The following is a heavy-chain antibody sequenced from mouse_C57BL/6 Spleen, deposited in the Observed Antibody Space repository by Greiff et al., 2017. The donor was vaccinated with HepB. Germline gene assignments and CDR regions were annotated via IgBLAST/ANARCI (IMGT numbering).Heavy chain of an antibody. CDR3: ARVIYDGYYAHFDY. CDR1: GYTFTSYW. CDR2: IDPSDSYT. J-gene: IGHJ2*01. V-gene: IGHV1-69*01. D-gene: IGHD2-3*01. Sequence: VQLQQPGAELVMPGASVKLSCKASGYTFTSYWMHWVKQRPGQGLEWIGEIDPSDSYTNYNQKFKGKSTLTVDKSSSTAYMQLSSLTSEDSAVYYCARVIYDGYYAHFDYWGQGTALTVSS.